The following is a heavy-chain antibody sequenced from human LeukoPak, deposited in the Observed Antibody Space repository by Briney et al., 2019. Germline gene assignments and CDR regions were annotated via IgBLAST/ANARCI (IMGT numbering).Heavy chain of an antibody. J-gene: IGHJ4*02. CDR2: ISGSGGST. V-gene: IGHV3-23*01. CDR3: AIRWDSSGWYYFDY. D-gene: IGHD6-19*01. Sequence: GVSLRLSCAASGFTFSSYAMSWVRQAPGKGLEWVSDISGSGGSTYYADSVKGRFTISRDNSKNTLYLQMNSLRAEDTAVYYCAIRWDSSGWYYFDYWGQGTLVTVSS. CDR1: GFTFSSYA.